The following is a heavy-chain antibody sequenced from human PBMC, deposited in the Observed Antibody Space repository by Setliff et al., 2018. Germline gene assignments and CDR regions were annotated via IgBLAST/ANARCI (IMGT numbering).Heavy chain of an antibody. Sequence: SETLSLTCTVSGGSINSYYWNWIRQPPGKGLEWIGEINHSGSTNYNPSLKSRVTISVDTSKNQFSLKLSSVTAADTALYYCTVYNTGSSKDHYWGQGTPVTVSS. D-gene: IGHD2-8*02. CDR1: GGSINSYY. CDR2: INHSGST. CDR3: TVYNTGSSKDHY. V-gene: IGHV4-34*01. J-gene: IGHJ4*02.